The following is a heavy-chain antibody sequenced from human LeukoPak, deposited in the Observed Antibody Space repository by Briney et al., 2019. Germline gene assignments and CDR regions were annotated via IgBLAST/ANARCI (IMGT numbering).Heavy chain of an antibody. V-gene: IGHV3-23*01. CDR1: GFTFSSYT. CDR3: AKVEGGDYGTYYYYYYGMDV. J-gene: IGHJ6*02. Sequence: GGSLRLSCTASGFTFSSYTMSWVRQAPGKGLEWVSAISGSGGSTYYADSVKGRFTISRDNSKNTLHLQMNSLRAEDTAVYYCAKVEGGDYGTYYYYYYGMDVWGQGTTVTVSS. CDR2: ISGSGGST. D-gene: IGHD4-17*01.